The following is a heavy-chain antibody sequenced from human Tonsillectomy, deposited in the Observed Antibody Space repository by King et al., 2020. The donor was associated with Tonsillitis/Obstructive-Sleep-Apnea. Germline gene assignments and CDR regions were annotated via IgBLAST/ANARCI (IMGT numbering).Heavy chain of an antibody. J-gene: IGHJ4*02. Sequence: VQLQESGPGLVKPSGTLSLTCAVSGGSIISSNWWSGVRQPPGKGLEWIGEIYHLGSTNYNPSLKSRVTISVDKSKNQFSLTLSSVTAADTAVYYCARNGYCSGGSCYDFDYWGQGTLVTVSS. V-gene: IGHV4-4*02. CDR2: IYHLGST. D-gene: IGHD2-15*01. CDR1: GGSIISSNW. CDR3: ARNGYCSGGSCYDFDY.